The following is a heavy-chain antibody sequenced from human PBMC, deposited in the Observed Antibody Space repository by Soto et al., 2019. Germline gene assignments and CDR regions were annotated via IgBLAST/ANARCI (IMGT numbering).Heavy chain of an antibody. CDR3: ARDFRHIVVVTATHSYGMDV. Sequence: GASVKVSCKASGYTLTSYGISWVRQAPGQGLEWMGWISAYNGNTNYAQKLQGRVTMTTDTSTSTAYMELRSLRSDDTAVYYCARDFRHIVVVTATHSYGMDVWGQGTTVTVSS. J-gene: IGHJ6*02. CDR2: ISAYNGNT. V-gene: IGHV1-18*01. CDR1: GYTLTSYG. D-gene: IGHD2-21*02.